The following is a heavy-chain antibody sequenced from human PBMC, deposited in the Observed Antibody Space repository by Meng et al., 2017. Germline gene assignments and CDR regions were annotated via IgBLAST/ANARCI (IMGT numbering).Heavy chain of an antibody. CDR3: ARGYLPYDSSGYYFDY. Sequence: QVQLVESGAGVKKPGASVKVSCKASGYTLTSYYMHWVRQAPGQGLEWMGIINPSGGSTSYAQKFQGRVTMTRDTSTSTVYMELSSLRSEDTAVYYCARGYLPYDSSGYYFDYWGQGTLVTVSS. CDR2: INPSGGST. CDR1: GYTLTSYY. V-gene: IGHV1-46*01. J-gene: IGHJ4*02. D-gene: IGHD3-22*01.